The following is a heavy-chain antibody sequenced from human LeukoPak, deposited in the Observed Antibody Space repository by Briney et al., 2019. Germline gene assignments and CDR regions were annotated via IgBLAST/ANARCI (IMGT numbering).Heavy chain of an antibody. V-gene: IGHV1-18*01. CDR2: ISAYNGNT. CDR3: ASSSHYDSSNYYFDY. D-gene: IGHD6-13*01. Sequence: ASVKVSCKASGYTFTSYDISWVRQAPGQGLEWMGWISAYNGNTNYAQKLQGRVTMTTDTSTSTAYMELRSLRSDDTAVYYCASSSHYDSSNYYFDYWGQGTLVTVSS. CDR1: GYTFTSYD. J-gene: IGHJ4*02.